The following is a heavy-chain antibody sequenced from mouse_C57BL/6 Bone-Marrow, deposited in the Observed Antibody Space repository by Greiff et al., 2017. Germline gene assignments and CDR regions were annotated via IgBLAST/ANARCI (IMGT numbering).Heavy chain of an antibody. CDR1: GYTFTSYG. CDR3: ARGDYYYGSSYGRFAY. D-gene: IGHD1-1*01. V-gene: IGHV1-81*01. J-gene: IGHJ3*01. CDR2: IYPRSGNT. Sequence: QVQLQQSGAELARPGASVKLSCKASGYTFTSYGISWVKQRTGQGLEWIGEIYPRSGNTYYNEKFKGKATLTADKSSSTAYMALRSLTSEDSAVYFCARGDYYYGSSYGRFAYWGQGTLVTVSA.